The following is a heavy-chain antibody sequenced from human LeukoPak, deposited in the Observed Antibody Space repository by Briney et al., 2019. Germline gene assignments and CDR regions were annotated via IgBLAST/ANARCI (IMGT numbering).Heavy chain of an antibody. CDR2: IRYDGSNK. Sequence: PGGSLRLSCVASGFTFSTYGMHWVRQAPGKGLEWVAFIRYDGSNKYYGDSVEGRFTISRDNSKNTLYMQMNSLRPEDNAVYYCAKDNGYSSARPEYFHHWGQGTLVTVSS. CDR3: AKDNGYSSARPEYFHH. CDR1: GFTFSTYG. V-gene: IGHV3-30*02. J-gene: IGHJ1*01. D-gene: IGHD6-19*01.